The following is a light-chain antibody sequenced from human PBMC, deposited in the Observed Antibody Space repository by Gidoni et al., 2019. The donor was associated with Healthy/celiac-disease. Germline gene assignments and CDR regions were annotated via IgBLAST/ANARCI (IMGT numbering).Light chain of an antibody. Sequence: DIVMTQSPDSLAVSLGERATINCKASKSVLYSSNNKNYLAWYQQKPGHPPKLLIYWASTRESGVPDRFSGSGSGTDFTLTISSLQAEDVAVYYCQQYYSTLPTFGQGTKVEIK. V-gene: IGKV4-1*01. CDR2: WAS. J-gene: IGKJ1*01. CDR1: KSVLYSSNNKNY. CDR3: QQYYSTLPT.